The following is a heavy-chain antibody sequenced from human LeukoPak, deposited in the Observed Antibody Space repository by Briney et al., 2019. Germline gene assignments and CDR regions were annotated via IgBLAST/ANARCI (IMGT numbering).Heavy chain of an antibody. J-gene: IGHJ4*02. D-gene: IGHD5-24*01. Sequence: SETLSLTCTVSGGSINSSSYYWGWIRQPPGKGLEWIGSIFYSGNTYDNPSLKSRVTISVEPSKNQFSLKLNSVTAADTAVYYCARHRSKWLQSSFDYWGQGTLVTVSS. CDR2: IFYSGNT. CDR3: ARHRSKWLQSSFDY. V-gene: IGHV4-39*01. CDR1: GGSINSSSYY.